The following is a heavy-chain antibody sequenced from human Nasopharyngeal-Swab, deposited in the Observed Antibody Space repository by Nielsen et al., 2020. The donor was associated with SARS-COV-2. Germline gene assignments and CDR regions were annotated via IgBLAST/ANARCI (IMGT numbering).Heavy chain of an antibody. Sequence: ASVQVSCKASGYTFTSYAMHWVRQAPGQRLEWMGWINAGNGNTKYSQKFQGRVTITRDTSASTAYMELSSLRSEDTAVYYCARDSNDYVWGSYRYSVPFPGAFDIWGQGTMVTVSS. D-gene: IGHD3-16*02. CDR1: GYTFTSYA. J-gene: IGHJ3*02. V-gene: IGHV1-3*01. CDR3: ARDSNDYVWGSYRYSVPFPGAFDI. CDR2: INAGNGNT.